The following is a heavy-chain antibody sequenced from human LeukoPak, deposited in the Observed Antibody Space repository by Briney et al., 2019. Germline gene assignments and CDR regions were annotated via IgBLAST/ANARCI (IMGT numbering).Heavy chain of an antibody. J-gene: IGHJ5*02. V-gene: IGHV1-8*01. CDR3: ARGVKGSSWYYDWFDP. CDR2: MNPNSGNT. D-gene: IGHD6-13*01. Sequence: ASVKVSCKASGYTFTNYDINWVRQATGQGLEWMGWMNPNSGNTGYAQKFQGRVTMTRTMSISTAYMELSGLTSEDTAVYYCARGVKGSSWYYDWFDPWGQGTLVTVSS. CDR1: GYTFTNYD.